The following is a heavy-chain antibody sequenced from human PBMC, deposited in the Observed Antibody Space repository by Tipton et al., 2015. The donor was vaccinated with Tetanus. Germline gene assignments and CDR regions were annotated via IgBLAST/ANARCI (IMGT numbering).Heavy chain of an antibody. J-gene: IGHJ3*01. V-gene: IGHV4-4*01. CDR1: GGSISGPNW. CDR2: VVVGGS. D-gene: IGHD3-16*02. CDR3: ARHMAEHDARYFDL. Sequence: TLSLTCAVTGGSISGPNWWRWVRQIPGKGLEWIGEVVVGGSNYNPSLKSRVTISLDKSKNEISLRLRSVTAADTALYFCARHMAEHDARYFDLWGQGTKVAVSS.